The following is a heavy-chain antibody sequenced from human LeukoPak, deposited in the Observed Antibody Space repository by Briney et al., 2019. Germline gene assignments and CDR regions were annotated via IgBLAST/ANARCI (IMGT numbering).Heavy chain of an antibody. V-gene: IGHV3-74*01. D-gene: IGHD6-13*01. Sequence: GGSLRLSCAASGFTFSSYWMHWVRQAPGKGLVWVSRINSDGSSTSYADSVKGRFTISRDNAKNTLYLQMNSLRAEDTAVYYCARVRIAAAGSRIYGMDVWGQGTTVTVSS. CDR2: INSDGSST. J-gene: IGHJ6*02. CDR3: ARVRIAAAGSRIYGMDV. CDR1: GFTFSSYW.